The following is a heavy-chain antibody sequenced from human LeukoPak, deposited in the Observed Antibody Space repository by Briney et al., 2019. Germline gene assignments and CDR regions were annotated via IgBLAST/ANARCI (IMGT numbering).Heavy chain of an antibody. CDR1: GFTFGDYG. D-gene: IGHD3-22*01. Sequence: GGSLRLSCTASGFTFGDYGMSWVRQAPGEGLEWVGFIRSKPYGGTTEYAASVKGRFTISRDDSESIAYLQMNSLKTEDTAVYYCIRGDYYDSSGYYLLFDYWGQGTLVTVSS. J-gene: IGHJ4*02. V-gene: IGHV3-49*04. CDR2: IRSKPYGGTT. CDR3: IRGDYYDSSGYYLLFDY.